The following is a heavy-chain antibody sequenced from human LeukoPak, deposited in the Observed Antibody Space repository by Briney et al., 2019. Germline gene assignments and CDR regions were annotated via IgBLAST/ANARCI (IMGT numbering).Heavy chain of an antibody. J-gene: IGHJ4*02. CDR1: GFIFRSYG. D-gene: IGHD4-17*01. CDR2: TWYDGSNE. V-gene: IGHV3-33*01. Sequence: GGSLRLSRAPSGFIFRSYGMHWVRQAPGKGLEWGAVTWYDGSNEYYADAVKGRFTISRDNSKNTLYLQMNSLRAEDTAVYFCARDHGDYSGKDYWGQGTLVTVSS. CDR3: ARDHGDYSGKDY.